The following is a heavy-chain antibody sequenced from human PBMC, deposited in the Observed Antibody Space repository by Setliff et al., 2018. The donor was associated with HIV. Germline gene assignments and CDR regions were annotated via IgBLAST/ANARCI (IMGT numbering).Heavy chain of an antibody. CDR1: GGSISSGAYY. CDR3: ARRGYYGAFDI. J-gene: IGHJ3*02. V-gene: IGHV4-61*09. CDR2: HNTKWGT. D-gene: IGHD4-17*01. Sequence: SETLSLTCTVSGGSISSGAYYWSWIRQPAGKGLDWVGHHNTKWGTNYNPSLKSRASISVDKSKNRFSLQLTQMAAADTGVYYCARRGYYGAFDIWGQGTMVTVSS.